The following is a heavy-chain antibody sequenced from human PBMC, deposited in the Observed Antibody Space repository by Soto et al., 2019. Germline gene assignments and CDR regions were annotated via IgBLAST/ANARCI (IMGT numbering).Heavy chain of an antibody. CDR2: ISAYNGNT. Sequence: ASVKVSCKASGYTFTSYGISWVRQAPGQGLEWMGWISAYNGNTNYAQKLQGRVTMTTDTSTSTAYMELRSLRSDDTAVYYCARSPPNYDILTGYSFDYWGQGTLVTVSS. CDR1: GYTFTSYG. CDR3: ARSPPNYDILTGYSFDY. D-gene: IGHD3-9*01. V-gene: IGHV1-18*01. J-gene: IGHJ4*02.